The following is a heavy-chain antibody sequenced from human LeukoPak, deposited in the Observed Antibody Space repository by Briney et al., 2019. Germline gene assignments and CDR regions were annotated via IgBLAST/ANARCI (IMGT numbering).Heavy chain of an antibody. V-gene: IGHV4-61*01. CDR3: ARGGRGAARLRGYYFDY. J-gene: IGHJ4*02. D-gene: IGHD6-6*01. Sequence: SETLSLTCTVSGGSVSSGSYYWSWIRQPPGKGLEWIGYIYYSGSTNYNPSLKSRVTISVDTSKNQFSLKLSSVTAADTAVYYCARGGRGAARLRGYYFDYWGQGTLVTVSS. CDR2: IYYSGST. CDR1: GGSVSSGSYY.